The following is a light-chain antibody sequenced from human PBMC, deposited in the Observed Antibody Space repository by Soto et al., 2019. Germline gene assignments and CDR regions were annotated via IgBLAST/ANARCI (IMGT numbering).Light chain of an antibody. J-gene: IGLJ1*01. Sequence: QSALTQPASVSGSPGQSITISCTGTSSDVVDYNYVSWFQQHPGKAPKLIIYEVRYRPSGVSNRFSGSKSGNTASLTISGLQAEDEDDYFCGSFGGTTTRYVFGPGTKLTVL. CDR1: SSDVVDYNY. V-gene: IGLV2-14*01. CDR2: EVR. CDR3: GSFGGTTTRYV.